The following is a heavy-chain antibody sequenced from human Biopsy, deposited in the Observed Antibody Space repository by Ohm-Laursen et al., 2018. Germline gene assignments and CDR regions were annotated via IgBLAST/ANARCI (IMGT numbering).Heavy chain of an antibody. D-gene: IGHD2-15*01. CDR1: GGSLSGYY. V-gene: IGHV4-59*08. CDR2: IYYRGET. CDR3: ARHRTHPPPGSMDV. J-gene: IGHJ6*02. Sequence: TLSLTCPVSGGSLSGYYWSWIRQAPGRGLEWIGLIYYRGETDYNPSLKSRVTISVDGSKNQFSLNLTSITAADTAVYYCARHRTHPPPGSMDVWGHGTTVFGSS.